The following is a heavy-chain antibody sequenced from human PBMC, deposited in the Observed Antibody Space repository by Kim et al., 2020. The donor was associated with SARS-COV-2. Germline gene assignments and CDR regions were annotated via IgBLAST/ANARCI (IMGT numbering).Heavy chain of an antibody. V-gene: IGHV4-59*01. CDR3: AREDYGSGSYSHFDY. Sequence: PSLKRRVTISVDTSKNQFSLKLSSVTAADTAVYYCAREDYGSGSYSHFDYWGQGTLVTVSS. J-gene: IGHJ4*02. D-gene: IGHD3-10*01.